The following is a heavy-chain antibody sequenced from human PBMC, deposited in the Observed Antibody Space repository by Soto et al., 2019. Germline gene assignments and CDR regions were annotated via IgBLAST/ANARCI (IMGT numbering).Heavy chain of an antibody. Sequence: QVQLQESGPGLVKPSETLSLTCTVSGASISSYYWSWIRQPPGKGLEWIGYIFYSGSTNYNPSLKRRVTISVDTAKNQFSLNLSSVTAADTAVYYCARLSGGYFDYWGQGTLVTVSS. CDR2: IFYSGST. V-gene: IGHV4-59*01. CDR1: GASISSYY. D-gene: IGHD3-10*01. CDR3: ARLSGGYFDY. J-gene: IGHJ4*02.